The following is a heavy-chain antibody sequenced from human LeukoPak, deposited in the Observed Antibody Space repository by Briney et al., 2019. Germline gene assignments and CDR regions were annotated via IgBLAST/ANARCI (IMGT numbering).Heavy chain of an antibody. Sequence: PGGSLRLSCAASEFSLSGCWTHWIRQAPGKGLVWVSRISPDGSVANYADSVRGRFTMSRDNAKNTLYLHMNSLRAEDTAVYYCARASAKNYGLLDSWGQGTLVTVSS. CDR3: ARASAKNYGLLDS. CDR1: EFSLSGCW. D-gene: IGHD3-10*01. CDR2: ISPDGSVA. V-gene: IGHV3-74*01. J-gene: IGHJ4*02.